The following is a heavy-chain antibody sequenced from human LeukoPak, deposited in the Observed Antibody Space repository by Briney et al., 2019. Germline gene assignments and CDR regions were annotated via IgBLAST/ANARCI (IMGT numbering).Heavy chain of an antibody. CDR2: IIPIFGTA. CDR3: ARSTQGALEWLLDY. V-gene: IGHV1-69*05. D-gene: IGHD3-3*01. CDR1: GGTFSSYA. J-gene: IGHJ4*02. Sequence: SVKVSCKXSGGTFSSYAISWVRQAPGQGLEWMGGIIPIFGTANYAQKFQGRVTITTDESTSTAYMELSSLRSEDTAVYYCARSTQGALEWLLDYWGQGTLVTVSS.